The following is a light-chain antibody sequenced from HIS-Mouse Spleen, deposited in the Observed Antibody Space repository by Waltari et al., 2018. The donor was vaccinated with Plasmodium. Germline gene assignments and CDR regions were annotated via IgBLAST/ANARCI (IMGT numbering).Light chain of an antibody. CDR2: EDS. CDR3: YSTDSSGNHRV. CDR1: ALPKKY. Sequence: SYELTQPPSVSVSPGQTARITCSGDALPKKYAYWYQQKSGQAPVPCIYEDSKRPSGIPDGFSGSSSGTMATLTISGGQVEDEADYYCYSTDSSGNHRVFGGGTKLTVL. J-gene: IGLJ3*02. V-gene: IGLV3-10*01.